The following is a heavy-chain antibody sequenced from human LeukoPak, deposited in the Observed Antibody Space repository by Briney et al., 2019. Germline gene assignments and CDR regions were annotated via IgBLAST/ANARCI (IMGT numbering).Heavy chain of an antibody. Sequence: SETLSLTCTVSGGSITISSYYWSWIRQPAGKGLEWIGRIYSSGITNHNPSLKSRVTMSVDTSMNQLSLKLSSVTAADTGKYFCARVVDRVLFDLWGQGTLVTVSS. CDR1: GGSITISSYY. CDR3: ARVVDRVLFDL. CDR2: IYSSGIT. D-gene: IGHD3-10*01. V-gene: IGHV4-4*07. J-gene: IGHJ5*02.